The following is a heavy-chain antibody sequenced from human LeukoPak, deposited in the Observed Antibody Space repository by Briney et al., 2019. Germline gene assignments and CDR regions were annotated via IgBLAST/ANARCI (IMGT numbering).Heavy chain of an antibody. CDR1: GGSISSYY. D-gene: IGHD7-27*01. CDR2: IYYSGST. Sequence: SETLSLTCTASGGSISSYYWSWIRQPPGKGLEWIGYIYYSGSTNYNPSLKSRVTISVDTSKNQFSLKLSSVTAADTAVYYCARKELGRNWYFDLWGRGTLVTVSS. J-gene: IGHJ2*01. CDR3: ARKELGRNWYFDL. V-gene: IGHV4-59*01.